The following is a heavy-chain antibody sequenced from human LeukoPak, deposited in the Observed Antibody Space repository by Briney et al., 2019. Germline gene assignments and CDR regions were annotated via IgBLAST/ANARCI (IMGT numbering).Heavy chain of an antibody. CDR3: ARQGYADFSSRPFDY. V-gene: IGHV4-39*01. J-gene: IGHJ4*02. CDR2: IYYSGSN. CDR1: GGSISSSGYY. Sequence: SETLSLTCTLSGGSISSSGYYWGWIRQPPGKGLEWIGSIYYSGSNYYNPSLKSRVAISVDTSKNQFSLKLNSVTAADTAVYYCARQGYADFSSRPFDYWGQGTLVTVSS. D-gene: IGHD4-17*01.